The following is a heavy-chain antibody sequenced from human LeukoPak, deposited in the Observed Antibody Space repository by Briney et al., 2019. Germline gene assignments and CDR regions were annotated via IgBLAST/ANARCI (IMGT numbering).Heavy chain of an antibody. D-gene: IGHD1-26*01. CDR2: IYSGDST. J-gene: IGHJ1*01. Sequence: GGSLRLSCAASGFIVSSTYISWVRQAPGKGLEWVSIIYSGDSTYYGDSVKGRFTISRDNSRNTVYLQMNSLRAEDTAVYYCAKNRVGASGLAEYFEHWGQGTLVAVSS. CDR3: AKNRVGASGLAEYFEH. V-gene: IGHV3-53*01. CDR1: GFIVSSTY.